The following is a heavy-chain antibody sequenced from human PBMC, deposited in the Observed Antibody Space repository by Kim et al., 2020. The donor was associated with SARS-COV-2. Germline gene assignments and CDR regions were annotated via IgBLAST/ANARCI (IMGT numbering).Heavy chain of an antibody. CDR2: ISYDGSNK. Sequence: GGSLRLSCAASGFTFSSYGMHWVRQAPGKGLEWVAVISYDGSNKYYADSVKGRFTISRDNSKNTLYLQMNSLRAEDTAVYYCAKDLGVLLWFGEYPDYWGQGTLVTVSS. J-gene: IGHJ4*02. D-gene: IGHD3-10*01. V-gene: IGHV3-30*18. CDR3: AKDLGVLLWFGEYPDY. CDR1: GFTFSSYG.